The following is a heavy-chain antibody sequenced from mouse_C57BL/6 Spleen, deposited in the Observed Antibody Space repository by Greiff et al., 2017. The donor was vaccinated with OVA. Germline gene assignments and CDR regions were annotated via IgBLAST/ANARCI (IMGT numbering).Heavy chain of an antibody. CDR3: ARDHYGSPPYYAMDY. CDR2: INYDGSST. J-gene: IGHJ4*01. Sequence: EVQRVESEGGLVQPGSSMKLSCTASGFTFSDYYMAWVRQVPEKGLEWVANINYDGSSTYYLDSLKSRFIISRDNAKNILYLQMSSLKSEDTATYYCARDHYGSPPYYAMDYWGQGTSVTVSS. CDR1: GFTFSDYY. V-gene: IGHV5-16*01. D-gene: IGHD1-1*01.